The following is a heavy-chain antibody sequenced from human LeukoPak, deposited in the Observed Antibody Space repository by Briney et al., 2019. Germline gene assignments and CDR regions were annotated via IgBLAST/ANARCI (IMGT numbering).Heavy chain of an antibody. D-gene: IGHD6-13*01. Sequence: SVKVSCKASGGTFSTYGINWVRQAPGQGPEWVGGIIPISGTANYAQKFQGRVTITADESTSTAYMELSSLRSEDTSMYYCARDVPSPLTQAAGTGGYWGQGTLVTVSS. CDR3: ARDVPSPLTQAAGTGGY. V-gene: IGHV1-69*01. CDR1: GGTFSTYG. J-gene: IGHJ4*02. CDR2: IIPISGTA.